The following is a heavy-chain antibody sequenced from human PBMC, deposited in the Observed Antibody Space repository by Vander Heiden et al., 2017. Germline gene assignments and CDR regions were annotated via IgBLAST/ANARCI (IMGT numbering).Heavy chain of an antibody. Sequence: QLQLQESGPGLLQPSETLPLTCTVPGGPISSSMFYSGCIRQPPGKGLEWIGSIYYSGRTYYNPSLKSRVTISVDTSKNQFSLKLSSVTAADTAVYYCARTYYYGSGSYWTFDPWGQGTLVTVSS. CDR2: IYYSGRT. J-gene: IGHJ5*02. D-gene: IGHD3-10*01. CDR3: ARTYYYGSGSYWTFDP. V-gene: IGHV4-39*01. CDR1: GGPISSSMFY.